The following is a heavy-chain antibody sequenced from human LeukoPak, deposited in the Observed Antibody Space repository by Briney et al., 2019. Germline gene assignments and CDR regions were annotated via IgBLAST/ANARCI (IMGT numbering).Heavy chain of an antibody. D-gene: IGHD3-10*01. V-gene: IGHV3-7*01. CDR2: IKEDGNVK. CDR3: ARQGSGSYLFDY. J-gene: IGHJ4*02. CDR1: GFTFSSFW. Sequence: GGSLRLSCAASGFTFSSFWMIWVRQAPGKGLEWVANIKEDGNVKNYVDSVKGRFTISRDNAKNSLYLQMNSLRAEDTAVYYCARQGSGSYLFDYWGQGTLVTVSS.